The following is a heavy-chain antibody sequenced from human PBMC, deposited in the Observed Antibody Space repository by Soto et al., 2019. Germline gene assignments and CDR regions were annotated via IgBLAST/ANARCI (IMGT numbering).Heavy chain of an antibody. V-gene: IGHV3-21*01. CDR3: ARRRAAAGTLTSDY. CDR1: GFIFTVYN. J-gene: IGHJ4*02. Sequence: GSLLLSCSASGFIFTVYNMNWVRQAPGKGLEWVSSISSGSSYIYYADSVKGRFTISRDNAKNSLYLQMNTLRAEDTALYYCARRRAAAGTLTSDYWGQGTRVTVSS. CDR2: ISSGSSYI. D-gene: IGHD6-13*01.